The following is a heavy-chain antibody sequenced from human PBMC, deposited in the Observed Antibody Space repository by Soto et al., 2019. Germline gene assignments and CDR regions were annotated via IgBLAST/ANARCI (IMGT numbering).Heavy chain of an antibody. CDR3: ASTKYDSSAYYYWYLGL. J-gene: IGHJ2*01. D-gene: IGHD3-22*01. CDR2: IIPIFGTA. Sequence: QVELVQSGAEVKKPGSSVKVSCQASEDTFRNYAISWVRQAPGQGLEWMGGIIPIFGTANYAQKFPGRVTITADTSANTVYLELSSLRSEDTAVYYFASTKYDSSAYYYWYLGLWGRGTLVTVSS. V-gene: IGHV1-69*06. CDR1: EDTFRNYA.